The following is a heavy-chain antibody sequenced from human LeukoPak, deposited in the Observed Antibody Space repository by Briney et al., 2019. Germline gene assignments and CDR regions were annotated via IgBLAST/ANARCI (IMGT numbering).Heavy chain of an antibody. D-gene: IGHD3-9*01. V-gene: IGHV3-21*03. Sequence: GGSLRLSCAASGYTFSSYSMNWVRQASRKGLEWVSSISSSSSYIYYADAEKGRFTIYRDNAKNSLYLQMNSLRAEDTAVYFCERAAYEILTGCFDYWGQGTLVTVSS. J-gene: IGHJ4*02. CDR2: ISSSSSYI. CDR3: ERAAYEILTGCFDY. CDR1: GYTFSSYS.